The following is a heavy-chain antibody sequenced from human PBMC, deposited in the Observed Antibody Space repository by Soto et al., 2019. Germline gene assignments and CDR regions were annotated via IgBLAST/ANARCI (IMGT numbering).Heavy chain of an antibody. J-gene: IGHJ4*02. CDR3: ARVTASGWFVNGRDYFDH. CDR1: GFTFGNYY. V-gene: IGHV3-11*01. D-gene: IGHD6-19*01. Sequence: QVQLVESGGALVRPGGSLRLSCNVSGFTFGNYYMSWIRQAPGKGLESISYISSRGVTIYHADSVKGRFTISRDNAKNSLFLQMDSLRAEDTAVYYCARVTASGWFVNGRDYFDHWGQGTLVTVSS. CDR2: ISSRGVTI.